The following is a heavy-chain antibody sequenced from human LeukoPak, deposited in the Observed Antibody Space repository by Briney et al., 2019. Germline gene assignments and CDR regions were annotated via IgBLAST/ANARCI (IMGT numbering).Heavy chain of an antibody. J-gene: IGHJ6*03. CDR3: ASGPRIVATIFYYYMDV. CDR1: GFTVSSNY. Sequence: GGSLRLSCAASGFTVSSNYMSWVRQAPGKGLEWVSVIYIDGSISYADSVKGRFTISRDNSKNTLYLQMNSLRAEDTAVYYCASGPRIVATIFYYYMDVWGKGTTVTVSS. CDR2: IYIDGSI. D-gene: IGHD5-12*01. V-gene: IGHV3-66*01.